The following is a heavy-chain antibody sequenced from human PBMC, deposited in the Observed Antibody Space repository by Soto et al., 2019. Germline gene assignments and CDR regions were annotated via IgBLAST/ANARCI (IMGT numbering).Heavy chain of an antibody. Sequence: VKVSCKASGGTFSSYAISWVRQAPGQGLEWMGGIIPIFGTANYAQKFQGRVTITADESTSTAYMELSSLRSEDTAVYYCARSYDSSGYRDYWGQGTLVTVSS. D-gene: IGHD3-22*01. J-gene: IGHJ4*02. CDR3: ARSYDSSGYRDY. CDR1: GGTFSSYA. V-gene: IGHV1-69*13. CDR2: IIPIFGTA.